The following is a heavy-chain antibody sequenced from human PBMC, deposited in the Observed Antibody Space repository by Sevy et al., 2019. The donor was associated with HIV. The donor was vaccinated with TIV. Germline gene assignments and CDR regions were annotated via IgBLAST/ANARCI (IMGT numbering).Heavy chain of an antibody. CDR2: IIPIFGTA. D-gene: IGHD5-18*01. J-gene: IGHJ4*02. Sequence: ASEKVSCKASGGTFSSYAISWVRQAPGQGLEWMGGIIPIFGTANYAQKFQGRVTITADESTSTAYMELSSLRSEDTAVYYCARGPGGDTAMVNPLINFDYWGQGTLVTVSS. V-gene: IGHV1-69*13. CDR3: ARGPGGDTAMVNPLINFDY. CDR1: GGTFSSYA.